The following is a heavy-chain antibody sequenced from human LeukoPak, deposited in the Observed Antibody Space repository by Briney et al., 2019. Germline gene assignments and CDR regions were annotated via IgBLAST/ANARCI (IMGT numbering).Heavy chain of an antibody. CDR3: VKGPSPFDY. V-gene: IGHV3-30*18. CDR2: ISYDESKK. J-gene: IGHJ4*02. Sequence: GRSLRLSCAASGFTFSVYGMHWVRQAPGKGLEWVAVISYDESKKYYADSVKGRFTISRGSSSNTLYLQMNSLRDEDTAVYFCVKGPSPFDYWGQGTLVTVSS. CDR1: GFTFSVYG.